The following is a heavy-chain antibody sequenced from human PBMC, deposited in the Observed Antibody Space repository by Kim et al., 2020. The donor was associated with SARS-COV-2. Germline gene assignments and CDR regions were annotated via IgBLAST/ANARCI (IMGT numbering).Heavy chain of an antibody. Sequence: ASVKVSCKASGYTFTSYGISWVRQAPGQGLEWMGWISAYNGNTNYAQKLQGRVTMTTDTSTSTAYMELRSLRSDDTAVYYCARDSWGSGVTPSDYWGQGTLVTVSS. D-gene: IGHD7-27*01. CDR2: ISAYNGNT. J-gene: IGHJ4*02. V-gene: IGHV1-18*01. CDR3: ARDSWGSGVTPSDY. CDR1: GYTFTSYG.